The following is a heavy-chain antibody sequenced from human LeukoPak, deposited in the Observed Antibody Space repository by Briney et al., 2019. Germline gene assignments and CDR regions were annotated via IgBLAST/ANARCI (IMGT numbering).Heavy chain of an antibody. CDR1: GGSISSGSYY. Sequence: SETLSLTCTVSGGSISSGSYYWSWIRQPAGKGLAWIGRIYTSGSTNYNPSHKSRVTISVDTSKNQFSLKLSSVTAADTAVYYCARGTGTTSYYYYYYYMDVWGTGTTVTVSS. CDR3: ARGTGTTSYYYYYYYMDV. CDR2: IYTSGST. V-gene: IGHV4-61*02. J-gene: IGHJ6*03. D-gene: IGHD1-7*01.